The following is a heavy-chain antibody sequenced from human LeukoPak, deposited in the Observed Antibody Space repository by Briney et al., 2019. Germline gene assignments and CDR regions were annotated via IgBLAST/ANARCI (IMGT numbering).Heavy chain of an antibody. Sequence: GGSLRLSCTVSGFTVSSNSMSWVRQAPGKGLEWVSSISSSSSYIYYADSVKGRFTISRDNAKNSLYLQMNSLRAEDTAVYYCARDQQQLEASLPNFDYWGQGTLVTVSS. CDR2: ISSSSSYI. CDR3: ARDQQQLEASLPNFDY. V-gene: IGHV3-21*01. CDR1: GFTVSSNS. D-gene: IGHD6-13*01. J-gene: IGHJ4*02.